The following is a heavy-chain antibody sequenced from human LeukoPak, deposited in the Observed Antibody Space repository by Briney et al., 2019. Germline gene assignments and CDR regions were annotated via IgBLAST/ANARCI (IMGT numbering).Heavy chain of an antibody. D-gene: IGHD6-13*01. CDR1: GFTVSSKF. CDR2: IYSGGST. V-gene: IGHV3-53*05. J-gene: IGHJ5*02. Sequence: GGSLRLSCAASGFTVSSKFMSWVRQAPGKGLEWVSVIYSGGSTYYADSVKGRFTISRDNSKNTLYLQMNSLRAEDTAVYYCAKDHIPQQLVSWFDPWGQGTLVTVSS. CDR3: AKDHIPQQLVSWFDP.